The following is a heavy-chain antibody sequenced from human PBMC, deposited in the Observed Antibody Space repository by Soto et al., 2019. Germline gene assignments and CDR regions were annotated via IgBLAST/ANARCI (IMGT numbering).Heavy chain of an antibody. Sequence: QIILKESGPTPVTPTQTLTLTCTFSGFSLSTSGVGVGWIRQPPGKALAWLALIYWDDDKRSSPSLKSRLNIPNDTAKDRAVLTTTTMDPMYTAIYYCALRTSLRATSHVQFGYWGQGTLVTVS. CDR2: IYWDDDK. J-gene: IGHJ4*01. CDR1: GFSLSTSGVG. V-gene: IGHV2-5*02. D-gene: IGHD5-12*01. CDR3: ALRTSLRATSHVQFGY.